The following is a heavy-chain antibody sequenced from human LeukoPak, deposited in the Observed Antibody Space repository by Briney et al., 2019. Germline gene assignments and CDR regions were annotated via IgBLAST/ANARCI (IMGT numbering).Heavy chain of an antibody. D-gene: IGHD6-19*01. Sequence: ASVKVSCKASGYTFTGYYIHWVRQAPGQGLEWMGWINPNSGGTNYAQKFQGRVTMTRDTSISTAYMELSRLRSDDTAVYYCARSHKGIAVAGTGYWGQGTLVTVSS. CDR2: INPNSGGT. CDR1: GYTFTGYY. CDR3: ARSHKGIAVAGTGY. V-gene: IGHV1-2*02. J-gene: IGHJ4*02.